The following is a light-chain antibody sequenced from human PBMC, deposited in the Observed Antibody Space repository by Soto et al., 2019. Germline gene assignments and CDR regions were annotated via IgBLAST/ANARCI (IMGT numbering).Light chain of an antibody. J-gene: IGKJ4*01. CDR2: DVS. Sequence: EIVMTQSPATLPVSPGERVTLSCRASQNIWNKLAWYQQKPGQTPRLLMYDVSSRASGIPARFTGSGSQTEFTLTINSLQSEDFAVYYCQHYNDWPLTFGGGTKVEIK. CDR3: QHYNDWPLT. CDR1: QNIWNK. V-gene: IGKV3-15*01.